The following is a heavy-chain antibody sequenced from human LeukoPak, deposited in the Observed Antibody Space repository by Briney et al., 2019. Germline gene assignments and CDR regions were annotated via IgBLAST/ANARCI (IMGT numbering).Heavy chain of an antibody. Sequence: GESQKISCKGSGYSFTSYWISWVRQMPGEGLEWMGRIDPSDSYTNYSPSFQGHVTISADKSISTAYLQWSSLKASDTAMYYCAVWDSSGWYYYYYGMDVWGQGTTVTVSS. CDR1: GYSFTSYW. CDR3: AVWDSSGWYYYYYGMDV. CDR2: IDPSDSYT. D-gene: IGHD6-19*01. V-gene: IGHV5-10-1*01. J-gene: IGHJ6*02.